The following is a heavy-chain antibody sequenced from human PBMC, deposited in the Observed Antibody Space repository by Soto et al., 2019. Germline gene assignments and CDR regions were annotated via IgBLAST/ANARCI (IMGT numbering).Heavy chain of an antibody. V-gene: IGHV4-34*01. D-gene: IGHD3-3*01. CDR3: ARVYGFWSGYYLTYNWFDP. Sequence: PSETLSLTCAVYGGSFSGYYWSWIRQPPGKGLEWIGEINHSGSTNYNPSLKSRVTISVDTSKNQFSLKLSSVTAADTAVYYCARVYGFWSGYYLTYNWFDPWRQGTLVTVSS. CDR2: INHSGST. CDR1: GGSFSGYY. J-gene: IGHJ5*02.